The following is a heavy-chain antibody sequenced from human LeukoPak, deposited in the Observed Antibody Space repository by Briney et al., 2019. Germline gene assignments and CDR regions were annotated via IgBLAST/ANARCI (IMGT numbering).Heavy chain of an antibody. J-gene: IGHJ4*02. CDR1: GYTFTSYA. CDR3: ARGYSSSWYGIDY. D-gene: IGHD6-13*01. V-gene: IGHV1-3*01. CDR2: INAGNGNT. Sequence: ASVKVSCKASGYTFTSYAMHWVRQAPGQRLEWMGWINAGNGNTKYSQKFQGRVTITRDTSASTAYMELSSLRSEGTAVYYCARGYSSSWYGIDYWGQGTLVTVSS.